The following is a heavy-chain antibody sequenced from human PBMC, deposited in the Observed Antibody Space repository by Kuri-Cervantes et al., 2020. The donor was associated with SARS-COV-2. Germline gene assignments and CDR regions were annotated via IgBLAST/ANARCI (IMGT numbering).Heavy chain of an antibody. D-gene: IGHD6-19*01. CDR1: GGSFSGYY. CDR2: IKHSGST. Sequence: SETLSLTCAVYGGSFSGYYWSWIRQPPGKGLEWIGEIKHSGSTNYNPSLKSRVTISVDTSKNQFSLKLSSVTAADTAVYYCTRGDSSGWKGNAFDIWDQGTMVTVSS. CDR3: TRGDSSGWKGNAFDI. V-gene: IGHV4-34*01. J-gene: IGHJ3*02.